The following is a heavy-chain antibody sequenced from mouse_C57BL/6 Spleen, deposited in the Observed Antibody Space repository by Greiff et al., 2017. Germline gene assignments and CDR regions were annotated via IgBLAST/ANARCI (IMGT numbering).Heavy chain of an antibody. D-gene: IGHD3-1*01. CDR1: GFSLTSYG. J-gene: IGHJ1*03. V-gene: IGHV2-5*01. Sequence: VKLMESGPGLVQPSQSLSITCTVSGFSLTSYGVHWVRQSPGKGLEWLGVIWRGGSTDYNAAFMSRLSITKDNSKSQVFFKMNSLQADDTAIYYCAKNGLWYRYFDVWGTGTTVTVSS. CDR2: IWRGGST. CDR3: AKNGLWYRYFDV.